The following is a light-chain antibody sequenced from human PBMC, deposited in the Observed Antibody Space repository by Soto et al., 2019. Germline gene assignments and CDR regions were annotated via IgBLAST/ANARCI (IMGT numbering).Light chain of an antibody. CDR1: QNQHNY. CDR3: QQCYTTPHT. Sequence: DFQTTQSPSSVFASVGDRVTIICREGQNQHNYLNWYQHKPGTAPKLRIFEASNLQSGVPSRFIGSGSGTDFTLTITSLQPEDVATYYCQQCYTTPHTFGQGTRVEIK. CDR2: EAS. V-gene: IGKV1-39*01. J-gene: IGKJ2*01.